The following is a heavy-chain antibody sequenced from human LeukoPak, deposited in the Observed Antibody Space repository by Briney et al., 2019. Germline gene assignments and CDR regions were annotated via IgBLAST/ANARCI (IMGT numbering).Heavy chain of an antibody. CDR1: GYTFTSYA. CDR3: VRLESSSWSRFDY. J-gene: IGHJ4*02. V-gene: IGHV7-4-1*02. Sequence: ASVKVSCKASGYTFTSYAMNWVRQAPGRGLEWMGWINTNTGNPTYAQGFTGRFVFSLDTSVSTAYLQISSLKAEDTAVYYCVRLESSSWSRFDYWGQGTLVTVSS. CDR2: INTNTGNP. D-gene: IGHD6-19*01.